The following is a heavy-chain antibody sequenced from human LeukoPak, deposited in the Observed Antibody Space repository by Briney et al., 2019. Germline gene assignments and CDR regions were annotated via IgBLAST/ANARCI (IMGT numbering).Heavy chain of an antibody. CDR1: GGSISSYY. CDR3: ARTTYYYDSSGYYSCYFDY. D-gene: IGHD3-22*01. Sequence: SETLSLTCTVSGGSISSYYWSWIRQPPGKGLEWIGYIYYSGSTNYNPSLKSRVTISVDTSKNQFSLKLSSVTAADTAVYYCARTTYYYDSSGYYSCYFDYWGQGTLVTVSS. J-gene: IGHJ4*02. V-gene: IGHV4-59*01. CDR2: IYYSGST.